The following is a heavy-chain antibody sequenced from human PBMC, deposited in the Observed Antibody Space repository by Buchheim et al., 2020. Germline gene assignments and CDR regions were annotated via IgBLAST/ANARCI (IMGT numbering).Heavy chain of an antibody. Sequence: EVQLLESGGDLIQPGGSLRLSCGASGFTFSTYVMSWVRQAPGKGLEWVSVISASGGTTIYTDSVKGRFTISRDNSKNTLYLQMNSLRAEDTAVYYCAKKATGTSGWFDPWGQGTL. CDR1: GFTFSTYV. D-gene: IGHD2-2*01. CDR2: ISASGGTT. CDR3: AKKATGTSGWFDP. J-gene: IGHJ5*02. V-gene: IGHV3-23*01.